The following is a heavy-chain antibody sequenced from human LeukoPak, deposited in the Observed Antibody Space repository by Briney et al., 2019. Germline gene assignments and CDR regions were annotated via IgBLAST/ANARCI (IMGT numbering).Heavy chain of an antibody. D-gene: IGHD3-9*01. V-gene: IGHV5-51*01. J-gene: IGHJ4*02. CDR2: IYPGDSDT. CDR1: GYSFTSYW. CDR3: ARQGYDILTGPTPVDY. Sequence: GESLKISCKGSGYSFTSYWIGWVRQMPGKGLEWMGIIYPGDSDTRYSPSFQGQVTISADKSISTAYLQRSSLKASDTAMYYCARQGYDILTGPTPVDYWGQGTLVTVSS.